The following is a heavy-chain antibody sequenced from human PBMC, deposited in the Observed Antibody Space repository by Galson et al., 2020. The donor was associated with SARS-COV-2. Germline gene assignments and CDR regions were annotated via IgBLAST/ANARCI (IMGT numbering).Heavy chain of an antibody. CDR2: ISGSGGST. CDR1: GFTFSSYA. J-gene: IGHJ4*02. Sequence: GGSLRLSCAASGFTFSSYAMSWVRQAPGKGLEWVSAISGSGGSTYYADSVKGRFTISRDNSKNTLYLQMNSLRAEDTAVYYCAKDHKYCSGGSCYGDGFDYWGQGTLVTVSS. V-gene: IGHV3-23*01. CDR3: AKDHKYCSGGSCYGDGFDY. D-gene: IGHD2-15*01.